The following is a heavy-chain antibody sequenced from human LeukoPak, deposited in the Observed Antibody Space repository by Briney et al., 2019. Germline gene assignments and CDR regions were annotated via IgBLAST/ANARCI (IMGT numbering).Heavy chain of an antibody. V-gene: IGHV3-49*04. D-gene: IGHD6-19*01. CDR2: IRSKAYGGTS. Sequence: GGSLRLSCRGSGFTFGDCALSWVRQAPGKGLEWVGFIRSKAYGGTSEYAASVKGRVTISRDDSKSIAYLQMNSLKTEDTGVYYCSSYSPSIAVAVPLRWGQGILVTVSS. J-gene: IGHJ4*02. CDR1: GFTFGDCA. CDR3: SSYSPSIAVAVPLR.